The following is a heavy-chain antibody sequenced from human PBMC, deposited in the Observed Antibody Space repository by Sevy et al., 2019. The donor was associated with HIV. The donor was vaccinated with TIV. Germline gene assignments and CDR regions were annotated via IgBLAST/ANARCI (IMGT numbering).Heavy chain of an antibody. J-gene: IGHJ4*02. Sequence: GGSLRLSCAASGFTFSSYEMNWVRQAPGKGLEWVSYISSSGCTIYYADSVKGRFNISRDNARNSLYLQMNSLRAEDTAVYYCARDDRGYSGYDRGNFDYWGLGTLVTVSS. CDR3: ARDDRGYSGYDRGNFDY. V-gene: IGHV3-48*03. CDR2: ISSSGCTI. CDR1: GFTFSSYE. D-gene: IGHD5-12*01.